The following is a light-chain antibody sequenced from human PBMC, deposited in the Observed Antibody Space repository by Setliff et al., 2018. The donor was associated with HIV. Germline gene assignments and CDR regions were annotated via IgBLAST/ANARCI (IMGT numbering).Light chain of an antibody. V-gene: IGLV2-14*01. J-gene: IGLJ1*01. CDR1: SSDVGSYNY. CDR2: EVS. Sequence: QSALTQPASVSGSPGQSITISRTGTSSDVGSYNYVSWYQQHPGKAPKLMIYEVSNRPSGVSICFSGSKSGNTASLTISGLQAEDEADYYRSSYTSSSLYVFGTGTKVTVL. CDR3: SSYTSSSLYV.